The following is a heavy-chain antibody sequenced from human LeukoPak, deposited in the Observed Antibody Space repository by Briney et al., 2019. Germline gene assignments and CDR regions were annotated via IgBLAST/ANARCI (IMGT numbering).Heavy chain of an antibody. CDR1: GFTFSSYS. D-gene: IGHD3-10*01. V-gene: IGHV3-21*01. Sequence: GGSLRLSCAASGFTFSSYSMNWVRQAPGKGLEWVSSISSSSSYIYYADSVKGRFTISRDNAKNSLYLQMNSLRAGDTAVYYCARDTAGSGSYYNPFDYWGQGTLVTVSS. CDR2: ISSSSSYI. J-gene: IGHJ4*02. CDR3: ARDTAGSGSYYNPFDY.